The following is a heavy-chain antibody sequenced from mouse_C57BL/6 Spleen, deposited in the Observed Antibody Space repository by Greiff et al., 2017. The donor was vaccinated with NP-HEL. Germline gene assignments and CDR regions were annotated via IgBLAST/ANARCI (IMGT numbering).Heavy chain of an antibody. J-gene: IGHJ4*01. CDR3: ASRLLYAMDY. Sequence: EVQLQEPGPVLVKPGASVKMSCKASGYTFTDYYMNWVKQSHGKSLEWIGVINPYNGGTSYNQKFKGKATLTVDKSSSTAYMELNSLTSEDSAVYYCASRLLYAMDYWGQGTSVTVSS. D-gene: IGHD2-12*01. CDR1: GYTFTDYY. V-gene: IGHV1-19*01. CDR2: INPYNGGT.